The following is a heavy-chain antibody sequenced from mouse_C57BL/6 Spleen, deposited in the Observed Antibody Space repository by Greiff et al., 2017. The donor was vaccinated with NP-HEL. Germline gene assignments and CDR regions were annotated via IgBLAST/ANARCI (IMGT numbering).Heavy chain of an antibody. CDR1: GYTFTSYW. V-gene: IGHV1-64*01. D-gene: IGHD2-4*01. Sequence: QVQLQQPGAELVKPGASVKLSCKASGYTFTSYWMHWVKQRPGQGLEWIGMIHPNSGSTNYNEKFKSKATLTVDKSSSTAYMQLSSLTSEDSAVYYCARWGDYEGFAYWGQGTLVTVSA. CDR3: ARWGDYEGFAY. CDR2: IHPNSGST. J-gene: IGHJ3*01.